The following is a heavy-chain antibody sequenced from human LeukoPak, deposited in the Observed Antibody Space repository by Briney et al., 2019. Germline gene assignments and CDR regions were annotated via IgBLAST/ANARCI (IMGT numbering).Heavy chain of an antibody. CDR1: GYSISSGYY. CDR2: IYHSGST. J-gene: IGHJ6*03. CDR3: ARDHFSYPESMDV. Sequence: PSETLSLTCTVSGYSISSGYYWGWIRQPPGKGLEWIGSIYHSGSTYYNPSLKSRVTISVDTSKNQFSLKLSSVTAADTAVYYCARDHFSYPESMDVWGKGTTVTISS. V-gene: IGHV4-38-2*02. D-gene: IGHD2-2*02.